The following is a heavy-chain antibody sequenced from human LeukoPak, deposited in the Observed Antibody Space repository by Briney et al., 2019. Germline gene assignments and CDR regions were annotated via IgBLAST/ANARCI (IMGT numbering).Heavy chain of an antibody. D-gene: IGHD1-1*01. J-gene: IGHJ4*02. V-gene: IGHV1-18*01. CDR3: ARVDSWKVFDY. Sequence: GASVKVSCKASGYTFTNYGVSWVRQAPGQGLEWMGWISAYNGYTNYAQKLQGRLIMTTDTSTSTAYMELRSLRSDDTAVYYCARVDSWKVFDYWGLGTLVTVSS. CDR2: ISAYNGYT. CDR1: GYTFTNYG.